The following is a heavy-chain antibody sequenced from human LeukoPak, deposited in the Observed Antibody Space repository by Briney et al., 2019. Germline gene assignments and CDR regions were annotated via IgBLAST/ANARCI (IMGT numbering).Heavy chain of an antibody. V-gene: IGHV1-69*04. Sequence: ASVNVSCKASGGTFSSYAISWVRQAPGQGLEWMGRIIPILGIANYAQKFQGRVTITADKSTSTAYMELSSLRSEDTAVYYCARELTDYYGSGRPDYWGQGTLVTVSS. CDR1: GGTFSSYA. CDR3: ARELTDYYGSGRPDY. D-gene: IGHD3-10*01. J-gene: IGHJ4*02. CDR2: IIPILGIA.